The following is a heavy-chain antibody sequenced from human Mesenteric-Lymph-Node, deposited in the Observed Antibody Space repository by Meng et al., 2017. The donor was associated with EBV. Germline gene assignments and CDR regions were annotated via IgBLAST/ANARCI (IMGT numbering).Heavy chain of an antibody. CDR2: ISPYNGNT. J-gene: IGHJ4*02. D-gene: IGHD5-18*01. V-gene: IGHV1-18*01. Sequence: QVPLGQSGREVKKPGASVKVSCKASGYNFANYGIIWVRQAPGQGLEWVGWISPYNGNTYYAQNLQGRVTMTTDASTSTAYMELKSLRSGDTAFYYCGRDLPSLLSVGYGFSPPGYWGQGTLVTVSS. CDR3: GRDLPSLLSVGYGFSPPGY. CDR1: GYNFANYG.